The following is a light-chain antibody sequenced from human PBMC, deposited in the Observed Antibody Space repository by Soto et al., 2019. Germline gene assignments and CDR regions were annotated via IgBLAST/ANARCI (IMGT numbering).Light chain of an antibody. J-gene: IGKJ2*01. V-gene: IGKV1-5*01. CDR2: DAS. CDR1: QSFSSW. Sequence: DIPMTQSPSTLSASVGDRVTITCRASQSFSSWLAWYQQKPGKAPNLLIYDASSLQSGVPSRFSGSGSGTEFTLTISSLQPDDFATYYCQQYNSYPVTFGQGTKLEIK. CDR3: QQYNSYPVT.